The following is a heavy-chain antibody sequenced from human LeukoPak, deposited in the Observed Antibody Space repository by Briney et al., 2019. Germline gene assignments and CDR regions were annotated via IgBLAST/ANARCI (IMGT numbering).Heavy chain of an antibody. Sequence: GGSLRLSCAASGFTFDDYAMHWVRQAPGKGLEWVSGINWNSGSIGYADSVKGRFTISRDNAKNSLYLQMNSLRAEDTAVYYCARDDPMIVVVKGWGLADYWGQGTLVTVSS. CDR3: ARDDPMIVVVKGWGLADY. V-gene: IGHV3-9*01. CDR1: GFTFDDYA. J-gene: IGHJ4*02. D-gene: IGHD3-22*01. CDR2: INWNSGSI.